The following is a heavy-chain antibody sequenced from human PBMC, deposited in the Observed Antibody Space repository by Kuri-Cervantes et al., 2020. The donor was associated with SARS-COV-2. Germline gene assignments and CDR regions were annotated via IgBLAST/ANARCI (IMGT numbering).Heavy chain of an antibody. Sequence: ETLSLTCAASGFTFSSYWMHWVRQAPGKGLEWVSYISTSSRTIYYADSVKGRFTISRDNAKNSLYLQMNSLRDEDTAVYYCARDKDWGFDYWGQGTPVTVSS. J-gene: IGHJ4*02. CDR2: ISTSSRTI. D-gene: IGHD7-27*01. V-gene: IGHV3-48*02. CDR1: GFTFSSYW. CDR3: ARDKDWGFDY.